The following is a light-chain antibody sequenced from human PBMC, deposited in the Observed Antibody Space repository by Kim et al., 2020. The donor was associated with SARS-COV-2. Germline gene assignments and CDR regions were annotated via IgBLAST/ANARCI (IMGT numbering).Light chain of an antibody. CDR3: QAWDSSTYV. Sequence: SYELTQPPSVSVSPGQTASITCSGDKLGDKYACWYQQKPGQSPVLVIYQDNMRPSGIPERFSGSNSGNTATLTISGTQAMVEADYYCQAWDSSTYVFGTG. J-gene: IGLJ1*01. CDR2: QDN. CDR1: KLGDKY. V-gene: IGLV3-1*01.